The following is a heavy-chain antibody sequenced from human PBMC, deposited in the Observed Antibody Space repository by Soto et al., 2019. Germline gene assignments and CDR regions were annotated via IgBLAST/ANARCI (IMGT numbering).Heavy chain of an antibody. D-gene: IGHD6-13*01. CDR1: GFTFSSYS. CDR3: ARDKGAAALYYYGMDV. V-gene: IGHV3-21*01. Sequence: GALRLSCAASGFTFSSYSMNWVRQAPGKGLEWVSSISSSSSYIYYADSVKGRFTISRDNAKNSLYLQMNSLRAEDTAVYYCARDKGAAALYYYGMDVWGQGTTVTVSS. J-gene: IGHJ6*02. CDR2: ISSSSSYI.